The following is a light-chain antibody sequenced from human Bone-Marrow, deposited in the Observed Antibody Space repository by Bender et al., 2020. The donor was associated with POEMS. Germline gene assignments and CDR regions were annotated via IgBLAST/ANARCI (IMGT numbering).Light chain of an antibody. J-gene: IGLJ3*02. Sequence: QSALTQPASVSGSPGQSITITCTGTTSDIGRYNLVSWYQQHTHKAPKLIISGAPAPASAILNRFSGSKSGNTASLTISGLQAEDEADYCCSSYAASRTLFGGGTKLTVL. CDR2: GAP. V-gene: IGLV2-23*01. CDR1: TSDIGRYNL. CDR3: SSYAASRTL.